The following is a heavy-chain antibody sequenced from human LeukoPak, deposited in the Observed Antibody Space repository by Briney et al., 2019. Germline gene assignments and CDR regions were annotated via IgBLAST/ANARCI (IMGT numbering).Heavy chain of an antibody. V-gene: IGHV4-59*08. CDR1: GGSMSSYY. J-gene: IGHJ3*02. CDR2: IYYSGSI. Sequence: PSETLSLTCTVSGGSMSSYYWSWIRQPPGKGLEWIGYIYYSGSINYNPSLKSRVTISVDTSKNQFSLKLSSVTAADTAVYYCARGGYCSSTSCYLDAFDIWGQGTMVTVSS. CDR3: ARGGYCSSTSCYLDAFDI. D-gene: IGHD2-2*01.